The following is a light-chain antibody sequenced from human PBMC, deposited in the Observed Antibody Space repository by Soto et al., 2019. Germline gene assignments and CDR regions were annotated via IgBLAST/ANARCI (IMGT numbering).Light chain of an antibody. CDR1: QSISSY. V-gene: IGKV1-39*01. CDR3: QQSYNTPFT. CDR2: AAS. J-gene: IGKJ3*01. Sequence: DIQMTQSPSSLSASVGDRVTITCRASQSISSYLNWYQQKPGKAPKLLIYAASSLQSGVPSRFSSSGSGTDFTLTISSLQPEDFATYYCQQSYNTPFTFGPGTKVDIK.